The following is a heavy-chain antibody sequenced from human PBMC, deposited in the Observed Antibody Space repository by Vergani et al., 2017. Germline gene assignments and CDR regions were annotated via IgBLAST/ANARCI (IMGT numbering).Heavy chain of an antibody. J-gene: IGHJ5*02. CDR3: AKDRYDFWSGFVGHLGAWFDP. Sequence: QVQLVESAGGVVQPGGSLRLSCAASGFTFSNFGMHWIRQAPGKGLEWLAYIGKDGINTRYRDAVKGRFTVSRDNSKNTLYLQMNSLRAEDTAVYYCAKDRYDFWSGFVGHLGAWFDPWGQGTLVTVSS. V-gene: IGHV3-30*02. CDR1: GFTFSNFG. D-gene: IGHD3-3*01. CDR2: IGKDGINT.